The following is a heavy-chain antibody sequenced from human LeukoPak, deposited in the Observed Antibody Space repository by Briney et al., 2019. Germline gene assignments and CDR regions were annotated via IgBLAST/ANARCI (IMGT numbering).Heavy chain of an antibody. D-gene: IGHD2-15*01. J-gene: IGHJ5*02. CDR3: AKDPRYCSGGSCHFWFDP. CDR2: IRYDGSNK. V-gene: IGHV3-30*02. CDR1: GFTFSSYG. Sequence: GGSLRLSCTASGFTFSSYGIHWVRQAPGKGLEWVAFIRYDGSNKYYADSVKGRFTISRDNSKNTLYLQMNSLRAEDTAVYYCAKDPRYCSGGSCHFWFDPWGQGTLVTVSS.